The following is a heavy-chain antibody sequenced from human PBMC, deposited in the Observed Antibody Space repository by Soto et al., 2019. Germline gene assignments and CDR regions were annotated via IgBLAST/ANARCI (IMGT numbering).Heavy chain of an antibody. D-gene: IGHD6-19*01. Sequence: EVPLLESGGGLVQPGGSLRLSCAASGFTFSSYAMSWVRQAPGKGLEWVSAISGSGGSTYYADSVKGRFTISRDNSKNTLYLQMNSLRAEDTAVYYCAKDLRGIAVAGTGWLDPWGQGTLVTVSS. CDR2: ISGSGGST. CDR1: GFTFSSYA. V-gene: IGHV3-23*01. CDR3: AKDLRGIAVAGTGWLDP. J-gene: IGHJ5*02.